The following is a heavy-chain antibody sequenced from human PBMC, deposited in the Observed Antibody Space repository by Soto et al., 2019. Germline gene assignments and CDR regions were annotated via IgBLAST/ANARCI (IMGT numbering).Heavy chain of an antibody. CDR1: GYTFTNYA. Sequence: GASPKVSCKASGYTFTNYAIHWVRQCPGQRLEWMGWINAGTGKTKYSKNFQGRVTITRDTSASTAYMELSSLRSEDTAVYYWARDGAVAGNVKCDYRGQGTLVTVSS. CDR3: ARDGAVAGNVKCDY. V-gene: IGHV1-3*01. J-gene: IGHJ4*02. D-gene: IGHD6-19*01. CDR2: INAGTGKT.